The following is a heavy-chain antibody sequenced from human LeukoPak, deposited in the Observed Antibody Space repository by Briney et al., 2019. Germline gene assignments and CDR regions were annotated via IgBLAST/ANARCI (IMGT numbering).Heavy chain of an antibody. D-gene: IGHD5-24*01. V-gene: IGHV3-21*01. J-gene: IGHJ6*03. CDR1: GFTFSSYS. CDR3: ARGNRVRDGYNSRYYYYMDV. CDR2: ISSSSSYI. Sequence: GGSLKLSCAASGFTFSSYSMNWVRQAPGKGLEWVSSISSSSSYIYYADSVKGRFTISRDNAKNSLYLQMNSLRAEDTAVYYCARGNRVRDGYNSRYYYYMDVWGKGTTVTVSS.